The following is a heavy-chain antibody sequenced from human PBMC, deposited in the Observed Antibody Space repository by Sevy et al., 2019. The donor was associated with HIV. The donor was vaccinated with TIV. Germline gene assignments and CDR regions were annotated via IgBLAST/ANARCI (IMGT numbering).Heavy chain of an antibody. J-gene: IGHJ5*02. CDR1: GFTFSFYA. Sequence: GGSLRLSCAASGFTFSFYAMTWVRQAPGKGLEWVSTISGSGGSTYYAESVKGQFTISRANSKNTLNLQMNSLRAEDTVVYYCANSHDNRWFHPWGQGALVSVSS. D-gene: IGHD3-9*01. CDR3: ANSHDNRWFHP. CDR2: ISGSGGST. V-gene: IGHV3-23*01.